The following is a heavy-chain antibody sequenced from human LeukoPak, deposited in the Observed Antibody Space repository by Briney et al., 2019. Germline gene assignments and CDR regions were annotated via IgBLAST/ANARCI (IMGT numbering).Heavy chain of an antibody. D-gene: IGHD6-25*01. CDR2: IYHSGST. V-gene: IGHV4-4*02. Sequence: PSETLSLTCAVSGGSISSNNWWNWVRQPPGKGLEWIGEIYHSGSTNYNPSLKSRVTISVDKSKNQFSLKLNSVTAADTAVYYCAREWVSGAVFDYWGQGTLVTVSS. CDR1: GGSISSNNW. J-gene: IGHJ4*02. CDR3: AREWVSGAVFDY.